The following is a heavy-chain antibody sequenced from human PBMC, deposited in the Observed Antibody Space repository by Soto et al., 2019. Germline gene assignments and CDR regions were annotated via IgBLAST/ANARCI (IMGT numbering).Heavy chain of an antibody. J-gene: IGHJ4*02. CDR1: GFTFSSYG. CDR2: ISYDGSNK. D-gene: IGHD2-15*01. CDR3: AKAVVAATPSDFFDY. V-gene: IGHV3-30*18. Sequence: GGSLRLSCAASGFTFSSYGMHWVRQAPGKGLEWVAVISYDGSNKYYADSVKGRFTISRDNSKNTLYLQMNSLRAEDTAVYYCAKAVVAATPSDFFDYWGQGTLVTVSS.